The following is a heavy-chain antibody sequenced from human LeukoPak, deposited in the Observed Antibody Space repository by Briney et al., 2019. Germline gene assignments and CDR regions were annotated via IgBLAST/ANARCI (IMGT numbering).Heavy chain of an antibody. CDR3: AKDQGLPGYYYYMGV. Sequence: PGGSLRLSCAASRFTFSSYAMSWVRQAPGKGLEWVSVISATDGSTYYADSVKGRFTISRDNSKNTLYLQMNSLRAEDTAVYYCAKDQGLPGYYYYMGVWGKGTTVTVSS. CDR1: RFTFSSYA. V-gene: IGHV3-23*01. J-gene: IGHJ6*03. CDR2: ISATDGST. D-gene: IGHD5/OR15-5a*01.